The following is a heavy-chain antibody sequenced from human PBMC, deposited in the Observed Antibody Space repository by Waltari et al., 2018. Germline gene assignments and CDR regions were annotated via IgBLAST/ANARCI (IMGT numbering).Heavy chain of an antibody. CDR2: IDWDDDK. D-gene: IGHD6-19*01. CDR3: ARIRVGGAVADPTEAVDI. V-gene: IGHV2-70*15. Sequence: QVTLRESGPALVKPTQTLTLTCTFSGFSLSTSGMCVSWIRQPPGKALEWLARIDWDDDKYYSTSLKTRLTISKDTSKNQVVLTMTNMDPVDTATYYCARIRVGGAVADPTEAVDIWGQGTMVTVSS. J-gene: IGHJ3*02. CDR1: GFSLSTSGMC.